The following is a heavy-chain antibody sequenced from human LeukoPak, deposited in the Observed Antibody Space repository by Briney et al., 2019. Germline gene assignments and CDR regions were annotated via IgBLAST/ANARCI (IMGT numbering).Heavy chain of an antibody. D-gene: IGHD2-15*01. CDR1: GFTFSSYE. J-gene: IGHJ4*02. V-gene: IGHV3-48*03. Sequence: GGSLRLSCAASGFTFSSYEMNWVRQAPGKGLEWVSYISTTGSSIYYADSVKGRFTISRDNSKNTLYLQMNSLRAEDTAVYYRARSDDEFVVVVAAFDYWGQGTLVTVSS. CDR2: ISTTGSSI. CDR3: ARSDDEFVVVVAAFDY.